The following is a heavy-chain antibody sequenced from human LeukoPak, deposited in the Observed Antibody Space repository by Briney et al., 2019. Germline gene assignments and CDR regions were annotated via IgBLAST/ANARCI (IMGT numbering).Heavy chain of an antibody. V-gene: IGHV6-1*01. CDR2: TYYRSKWYN. D-gene: IGHD6-19*01. J-gene: IGHJ6*02. Sequence: SQTLSLTCAISGDSVSSNSAAWNWIRQSPSRGLEWLGRTYYRSKWYNDYAVSVKSRITINPDTSKNQFSLKLSSVTAADTAVYYCARLFVVAGHYGRDVWGQGTTVTVSS. CDR3: ARLFVVAGHYGRDV. CDR1: GDSVSSNSAA.